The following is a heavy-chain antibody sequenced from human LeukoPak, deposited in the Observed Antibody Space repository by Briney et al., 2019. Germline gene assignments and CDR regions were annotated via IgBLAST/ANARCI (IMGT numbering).Heavy chain of an antibody. CDR3: ARGDTSMLTGIDY. CDR2: IYYSGST. V-gene: IGHV4-30-4*01. CDR1: GGSISSGDYH. Sequence: SETLSLTCTVSGGSISSGDYHWRWIRQPPGRGLEWIGYIYYSGSTYYNPSLKSRVTISVDTSKNQFFLNLRSATAADTAVYYCARGDTSMLTGIDYWGQGTLVTVSS. D-gene: IGHD5-18*01. J-gene: IGHJ4*02.